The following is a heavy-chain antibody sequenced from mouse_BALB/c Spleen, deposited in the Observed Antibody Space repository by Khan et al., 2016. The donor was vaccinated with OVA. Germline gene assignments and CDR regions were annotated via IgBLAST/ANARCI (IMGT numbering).Heavy chain of an antibody. Sequence: EVKLVESGGGLVQPGGSRKLSCAASGFTFSSFGMHWVRQAPEKGLEWVAYISSGSSAIYYADTVKGRFTIYRDNPKNTLFLQMTSLRSEDTAMYYCARSYWAYWGQGTLVTVSA. V-gene: IGHV5-17*02. CDR1: GFTFSSFG. J-gene: IGHJ3*01. CDR2: ISSGSSAI. D-gene: IGHD2-12*01. CDR3: ARSYWAY.